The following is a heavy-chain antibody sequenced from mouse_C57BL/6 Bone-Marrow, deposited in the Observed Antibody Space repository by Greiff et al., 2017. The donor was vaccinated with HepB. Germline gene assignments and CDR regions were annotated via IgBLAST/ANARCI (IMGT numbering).Heavy chain of an antibody. CDR1: GFTFSSYA. Sequence: EVHLVESGEGLVKPGGSLKLSCAASGFTFSSYAMSWVRQTPEKRLEWVAYISSGGDYIYYADTVKGRFTISRDNARNTLYLQMSSLKSEDTAMYYCTRGWNFYYGSNYFDYWGQGTTLTVSS. D-gene: IGHD1-1*01. J-gene: IGHJ2*01. CDR2: ISSGGDYI. CDR3: TRGWNFYYGSNYFDY. V-gene: IGHV5-9-1*02.